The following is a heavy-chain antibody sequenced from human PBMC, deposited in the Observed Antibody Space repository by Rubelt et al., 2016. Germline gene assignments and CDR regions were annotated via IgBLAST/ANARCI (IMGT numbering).Heavy chain of an antibody. D-gene: IGHD1-1*01. CDR3: ARGVGTAFDP. CDR1: GYTFTGYY. Sequence: QVQLVQSGAEVKKPGASVKVSCKASGYTFTGYYMHWVRQAPGQGLEWMGRINPNSGGTNYATKLQGRVTRTRDPSISTAYMGLSRLRSDETAVYYCARGVGTAFDPWGQGTLVTVSS. CDR2: INPNSGGT. V-gene: IGHV1-2*06. J-gene: IGHJ5*02.